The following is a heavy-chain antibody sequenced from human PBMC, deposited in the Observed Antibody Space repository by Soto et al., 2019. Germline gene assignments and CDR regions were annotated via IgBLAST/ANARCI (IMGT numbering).Heavy chain of an antibody. V-gene: IGHV3-11*01. CDR2: ISGSGSTI. CDR3: AKVSDNYGSDG. Sequence: GGSLRLSCAASGFTFSDYYMSWIRQAPGKGLEWVSYISGSGSTIYYADSVKGRFTISRDNAKNSLYLQMNSLRAQDTAVYYCAKVSDNYGSDGWGRGTLVTVSS. J-gene: IGHJ1*01. D-gene: IGHD5-18*01. CDR1: GFTFSDYY.